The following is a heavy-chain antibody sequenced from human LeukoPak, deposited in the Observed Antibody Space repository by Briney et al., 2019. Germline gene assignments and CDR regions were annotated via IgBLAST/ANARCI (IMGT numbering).Heavy chain of an antibody. CDR1: GGSISSYY. CDR3: ARLRDGYNENWFDP. V-gene: IGHV4-59*08. Sequence: SETLSLTCTVSGGSISSYYWSWIRQPPGKGLEWIGYIYYSGSTNYNPSLKSRVTISVDTSKNQFSLKLSSVTAADTAVYYCARLRDGYNENWFDPWGQGTLVTVSS. J-gene: IGHJ5*02. CDR2: IYYSGST. D-gene: IGHD5-24*01.